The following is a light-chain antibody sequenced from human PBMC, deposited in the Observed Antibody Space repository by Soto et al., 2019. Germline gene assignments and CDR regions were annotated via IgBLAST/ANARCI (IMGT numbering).Light chain of an antibody. J-gene: IGKJ1*01. V-gene: IGKV3-15*01. Sequence: ETVMTQSAATLSVSPGERATLSCRASQSVSSNLAWYQQKPGQAPRLLIYGASTRVTGIPARFSGSGSGTEFPLTISSLQSEDFAVYYCQQYKNWPRTFGQGTKVEIK. CDR1: QSVSSN. CDR2: GAS. CDR3: QQYKNWPRT.